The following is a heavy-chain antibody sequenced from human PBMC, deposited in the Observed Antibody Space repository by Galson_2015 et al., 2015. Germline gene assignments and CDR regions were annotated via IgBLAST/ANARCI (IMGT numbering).Heavy chain of an antibody. J-gene: IGHJ4*02. CDR1: GFNFGTFW. CDR2: ISSDGSSI. V-gene: IGHV3-74*01. CDR3: ARASYSGSGSYPLDY. Sequence: SLRLSCAASGFNFGTFWMHWVRQAPGKGLMWVSRISSDGSSITYADSVKGRLTISRDNAKNTLFLQMNSLRAEDTALYHCARASYSGSGSYPLDYRGQGTLVTVSS. D-gene: IGHD3-10*01.